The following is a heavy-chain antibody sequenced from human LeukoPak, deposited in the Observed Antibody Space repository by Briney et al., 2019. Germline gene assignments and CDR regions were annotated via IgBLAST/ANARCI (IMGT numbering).Heavy chain of an antibody. V-gene: IGHV3-74*01. D-gene: IGHD3-22*01. CDR1: GFTFSSHW. CDR3: ARVMYYYHSSGSIAVYYFDY. Sequence: PGGSLRLSYAASGFTFSSHWMHWVRQAPGKGLVWVSRINSAASTTSYADSVKGRFTISRDNAKNTLYLQMNSLRAEDTAVYYCARVMYYYHSSGSIAVYYFDYWGQGTLVTVSS. CDR2: INSAASTT. J-gene: IGHJ4*02.